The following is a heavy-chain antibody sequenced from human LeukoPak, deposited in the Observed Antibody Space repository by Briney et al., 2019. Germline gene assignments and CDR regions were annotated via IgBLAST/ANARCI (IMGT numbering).Heavy chain of an antibody. CDR2: IYYSGST. CDR1: GGSISSSSYY. V-gene: IGHV4-39*01. D-gene: IGHD3-22*01. Sequence: PSETLSLTCTVSGGSISSSSYYWGWIRQPPGKGLEWIGSIYYSGSTYYNPSLKSRVSISVDTSKNQFSLKLSSVTAADTAVYYCARQRAYYDSSGLSHFDYWGQGTLVTVSS. CDR3: ARQRAYYDSSGLSHFDY. J-gene: IGHJ4*02.